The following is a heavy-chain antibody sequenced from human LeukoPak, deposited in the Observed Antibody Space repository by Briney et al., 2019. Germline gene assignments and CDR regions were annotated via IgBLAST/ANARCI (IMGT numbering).Heavy chain of an antibody. CDR2: IYKNGGTS. J-gene: IGHJ4*02. CDR3: ARGDKYSSPVLSY. Sequence: PGGSLTLSGVGSGFTSPSHAMGWVRQAPEKGRECVSGIYKNGGTSYYADSVKGRFSISRDNSKNTLYLQMERLRGEDTAVYYCARGDKYSSPVLSYWGQGTLVSVSS. V-gene: IGHV3-23*05. D-gene: IGHD6-6*01. CDR1: GFTSPSHA.